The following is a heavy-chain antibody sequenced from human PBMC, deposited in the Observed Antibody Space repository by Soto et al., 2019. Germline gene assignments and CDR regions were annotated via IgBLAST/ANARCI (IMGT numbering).Heavy chain of an antibody. CDR3: ARVPDV. CDR1: GGSFSGYY. J-gene: IGHJ6*02. V-gene: IGHV4-30-2*01. Sequence: SETLSLTCAVYGGSFSGYYWTWIRQPPGKGLEWIGYIYHSGSTYYNPSLKSRVTIPVDRSKNQFSLKLSSVTAADTAVYYCARVPDVWGQGTTVTVSS. CDR2: IYHSGST.